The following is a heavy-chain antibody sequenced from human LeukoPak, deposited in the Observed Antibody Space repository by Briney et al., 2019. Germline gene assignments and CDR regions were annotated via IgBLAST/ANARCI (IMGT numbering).Heavy chain of an antibody. V-gene: IGHV4-59*01. CDR2: IYYSGSA. J-gene: IGHJ6*02. CDR3: ARSSGSGSRNYYYYPLDV. Sequence: SETLSLTCTVSGDSIRSSYWSWIRQPPGKGLEWIGYIYYSGSANYSPSLKSRVTISLDTSQNQISLNLTSVTAVDTAVYYCARSSGSGSRNYYYYPLDVWGQGTTVTVSS. CDR1: GDSIRSSY. D-gene: IGHD3-10*01.